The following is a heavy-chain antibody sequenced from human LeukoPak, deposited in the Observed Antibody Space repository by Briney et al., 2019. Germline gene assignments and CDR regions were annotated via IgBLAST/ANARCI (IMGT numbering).Heavy chain of an antibody. CDR3: ARGLRDGFTAPHVLHV. CDR2: MNHHGDYT. J-gene: IGHJ3*01. Sequence: GASVKVSCKASGYNFKSYDINWVRQAAGQGLEWIGWMNHHGDYTGYSQKSRDRVTMPSDSPTPPAFMDLSSLTSDDTALYYCARGLRDGFTAPHVLHVWGLGTLVIVTS. V-gene: IGHV1-8*01. D-gene: IGHD3-10*01. CDR1: GYNFKSYD.